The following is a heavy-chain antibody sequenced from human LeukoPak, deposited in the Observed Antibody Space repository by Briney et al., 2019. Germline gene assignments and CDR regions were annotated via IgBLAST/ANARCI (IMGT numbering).Heavy chain of an antibody. CDR3: AKRHLSYGDSSPIDY. J-gene: IGHJ4*02. CDR2: ISGSGSST. CDR1: GFTFSSYA. D-gene: IGHD4-17*01. V-gene: IGHV3-23*01. Sequence: GGSLRLSCAASGFTFSSYAMTWVRQAPGKGLEWVSGISGSGSSTYYEDSVKGRFTISRDNSKNTLYLQMNSLRDEDRAVYCCAKRHLSYGDSSPIDYWGQGTLVTVSS.